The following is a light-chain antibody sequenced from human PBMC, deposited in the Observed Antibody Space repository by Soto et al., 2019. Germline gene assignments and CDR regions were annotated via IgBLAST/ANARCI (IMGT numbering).Light chain of an antibody. V-gene: IGLV2-11*01. CDR2: DVS. J-gene: IGLJ2*01. CDR3: CSYAGSNVV. CDR1: SSDVGGYNY. Sequence: QSALTQPRSVSGSPGQSVTISCTGTSSDVGGYNYVSWYQQHPGKAPKLMIYDVSKRPSGVPDRFSGSKSGNTASLTISGLQAEDEADYYCCSYAGSNVVFGGWTKLTVL.